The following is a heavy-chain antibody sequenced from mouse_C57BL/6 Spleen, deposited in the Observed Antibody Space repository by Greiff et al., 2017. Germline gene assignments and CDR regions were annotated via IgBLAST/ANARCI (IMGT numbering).Heavy chain of an antibody. J-gene: IGHJ2*01. V-gene: IGHV1-50*01. CDR2: LDPSDSYT. Sequence: QVQLQQPGAELVKPGASVKLSCKASGYTFTSYWMQWVKQRPGQGLEWIGELDPSDSYTNYNQKFKGKATLTVDTSSSTAYMQLSSLTSEDSAVYYCARKGGYYGSSSFDYWGQGTTLTVSS. CDR3: ARKGGYYGSSSFDY. CDR1: GYTFTSYW. D-gene: IGHD1-1*01.